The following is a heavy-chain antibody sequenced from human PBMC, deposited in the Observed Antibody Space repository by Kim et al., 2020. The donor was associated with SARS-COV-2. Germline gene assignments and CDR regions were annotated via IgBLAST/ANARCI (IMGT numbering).Heavy chain of an antibody. Sequence: DYVRGRFTISRDNSQNTLFLQMDSLRVDDTAVYYCAKDLLYVPGRGYFDSWGQGVVVTVSS. J-gene: IGHJ4*02. V-gene: IGHV3-23*01. D-gene: IGHD3-10*01. CDR3: AKDLLYVPGRGYFDS.